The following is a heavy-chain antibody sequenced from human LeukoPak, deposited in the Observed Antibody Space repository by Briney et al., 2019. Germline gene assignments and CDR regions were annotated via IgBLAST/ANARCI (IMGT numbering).Heavy chain of an antibody. J-gene: IGHJ4*02. V-gene: IGHV3-23*01. CDR1: GFTFRSYG. Sequence: GGSLRLSCAASGFTFRSYGVSWVRQAPGKGLEWVSGISGSGSNTYYADSVKGRFTISRDNSKNTLYLQMNSLRAEDTAVHYCATDYTPYVGASADWGQGTLVTVSS. CDR3: ATDYTPYVGASAD. CDR2: ISGSGSNT. D-gene: IGHD1-26*01.